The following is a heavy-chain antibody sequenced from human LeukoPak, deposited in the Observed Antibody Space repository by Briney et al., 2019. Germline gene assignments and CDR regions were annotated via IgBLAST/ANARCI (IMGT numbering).Heavy chain of an antibody. CDR1: GGSGSRGSYY. V-gene: IGHV4-61*02. J-gene: IGHJ4*02. CDR3: AWLPSY. Sequence: SETLSLTCTVSGGSGSRGSYYWSWIRQPAGKGLEWIGRIYTSGSTNYSPSLKSRVTISVDTSKSQLSLKLSSVTAADTAVYYCAWLPSYWGQGTQVTVSS. D-gene: IGHD5-12*01. CDR2: IYTSGST.